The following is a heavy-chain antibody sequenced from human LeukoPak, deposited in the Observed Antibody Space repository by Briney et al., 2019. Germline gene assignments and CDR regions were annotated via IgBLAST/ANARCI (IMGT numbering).Heavy chain of an antibody. CDR2: ISSSSSYI. CDR1: GFTFSSYS. V-gene: IGHV3-21*01. Sequence: GGSLRLSCAASGFTFSSYSMNRVRQAPGKGLEWVSSISSSSSYIYYADSVKGRFTISRDNAKNSLYLQMNSLRAEDTAVYYCARAGAYYDILTGYYAPGGYYGMDVWGQGTTVTVSS. J-gene: IGHJ6*02. CDR3: ARAGAYYDILTGYYAPGGYYGMDV. D-gene: IGHD3-9*01.